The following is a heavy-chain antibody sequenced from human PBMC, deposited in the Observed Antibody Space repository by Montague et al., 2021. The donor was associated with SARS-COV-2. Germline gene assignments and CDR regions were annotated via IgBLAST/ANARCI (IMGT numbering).Heavy chain of an antibody. J-gene: IGHJ4*02. Sequence: SETLSLTCTVSGGSISSSSYYWCGSRQPPEKVLECIGSIYYSGSTYYNPSLKSRVTISVDTSKNQFSRKLSSVTAADTAVYYCVEIVGAADYWGQGTLVTVSS. V-gene: IGHV4-39*01. D-gene: IGHD1-26*01. CDR3: VEIVGAADY. CDR1: GGSISSSSYY. CDR2: IYYSGST.